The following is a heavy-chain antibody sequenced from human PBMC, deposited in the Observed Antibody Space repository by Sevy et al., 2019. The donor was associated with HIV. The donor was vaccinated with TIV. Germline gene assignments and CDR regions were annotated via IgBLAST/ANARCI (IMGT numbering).Heavy chain of an antibody. CDR2: ISYDGSNK. V-gene: IGHV3-30-3*01. Sequence: GGSLRLSCAASGFTFSSYAMHWVRQAPGKGLEWVAVISYDGSNKYYADSVKGRFTISRDNSKNTLYLQMNSLRAEDTAVYYCARDREEEQLDYWGQGTLVTVSS. J-gene: IGHJ4*02. CDR3: ARDREEEQLDY. CDR1: GFTFSSYA. D-gene: IGHD6-13*01.